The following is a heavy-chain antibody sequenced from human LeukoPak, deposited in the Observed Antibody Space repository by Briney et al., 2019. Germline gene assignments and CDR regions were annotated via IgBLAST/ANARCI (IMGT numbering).Heavy chain of an antibody. Sequence: GGSLRLSCAASGFTFRSYSMNWLRQGPGQGLEWVSSISSSGDYIYYAASVKGRFTISRDNAKNSLYLQMNNLRTEDTAVYYCARADITLAATDWYFDLWGRGTLVTVSS. J-gene: IGHJ2*01. CDR1: GFTFRSYS. CDR3: ARADITLAATDWYFDL. CDR2: ISSSGDYI. V-gene: IGHV3-21*01. D-gene: IGHD1-14*01.